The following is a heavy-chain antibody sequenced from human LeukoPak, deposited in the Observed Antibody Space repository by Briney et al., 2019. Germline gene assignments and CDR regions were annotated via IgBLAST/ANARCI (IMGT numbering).Heavy chain of an antibody. CDR3: ARVNFAAAAMDV. J-gene: IGHJ6*04. Sequence: PGGSLRLSCAASGFTFSDYYMSWIRQAPGKGLEWVAVISSDGSNKYYADSVKGRFTFSRDNSKNTLYLQMTSLRAEDTAVYYCARVNFAAAAMDVWGKGTTVTVSS. V-gene: IGHV3-30*03. D-gene: IGHD6-13*01. CDR1: GFTFSDYY. CDR2: ISSDGSNK.